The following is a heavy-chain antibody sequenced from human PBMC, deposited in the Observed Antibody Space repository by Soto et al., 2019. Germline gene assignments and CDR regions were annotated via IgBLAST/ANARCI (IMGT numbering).Heavy chain of an antibody. CDR2: IPWNSGTL. Sequence: LXLSCVASGFTFNDFAMHWVLQAPGKGLEWVSGIPWNSGTLDYADSVRGRFSISRDNAKNSLYLQMNSLRVEDTALYYCARHRGYHYYGMDVWGQGTTVTVSS. CDR3: ARHRGYHYYGMDV. CDR1: GFTFNDFA. J-gene: IGHJ6*02. V-gene: IGHV3-9*01.